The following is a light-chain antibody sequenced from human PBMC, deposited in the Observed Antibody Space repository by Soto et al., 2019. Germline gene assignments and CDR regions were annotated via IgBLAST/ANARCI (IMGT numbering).Light chain of an antibody. CDR1: QSISSSY. Sequence: EIVLTQSPGTLSLSPGKIATLSCSASQSISSSYLAWYQQRPGQAPRLLIYGASSRATGTPDRFSGSGSGTEFTLTISRLEPEDFAVYYCQQYGSSSWTFGQGTKVDIK. J-gene: IGKJ1*01. CDR3: QQYGSSSWT. V-gene: IGKV3-20*01. CDR2: GAS.